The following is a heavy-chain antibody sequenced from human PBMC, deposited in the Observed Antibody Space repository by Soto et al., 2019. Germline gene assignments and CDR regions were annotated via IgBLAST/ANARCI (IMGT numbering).Heavy chain of an antibody. CDR2: INYSGRT. CDR1: GGSISSSDYY. CDR3: ARFTPLDKDYGLDV. J-gene: IGHJ6*02. V-gene: IGHV4-30-4*01. Sequence: QMQLQESGPGLVKASQTLSLTCAVSGGSISSSDYYWSWIRQPPGKGLEWIGYINYSGRTYYNPSLKSRLTMSLDTSKNQFSLKLTSVTAADRAVYFCARFTPLDKDYGLDVWAKGPRSPSP. D-gene: IGHD2-2*03.